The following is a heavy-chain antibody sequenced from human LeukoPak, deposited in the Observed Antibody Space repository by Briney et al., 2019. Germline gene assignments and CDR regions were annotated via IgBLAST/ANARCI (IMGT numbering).Heavy chain of an antibody. V-gene: IGHV4-61*02. D-gene: IGHD6-13*01. Sequence: SQTLSLTCTVSGVSISSGTYYWSWIRQPAGKGLEWIGRIQTSGSTNYNPSLKSRVAISVDTSKNQFSLKLSSVTAADTAVYYCARHGGSSSWYPGVDYWGQGTLVTVSS. CDR2: IQTSGST. CDR3: ARHGGSSSWYPGVDY. J-gene: IGHJ4*02. CDR1: GVSISSGTYY.